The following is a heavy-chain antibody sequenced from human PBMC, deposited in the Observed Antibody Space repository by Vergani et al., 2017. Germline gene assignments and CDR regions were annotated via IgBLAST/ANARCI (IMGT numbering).Heavy chain of an antibody. Sequence: EVQLVQSGAEVKKAGESLKISCEGAGYIFPSYWIGWVRQKPGKGLEWTGIIYPGDSDVRYNPSFQGQVTISADKSINTAYLEWSSLKVSDTAMYFCARHSTGETGRGFDPWGQGTQVTVSS. D-gene: IGHD1-1*01. J-gene: IGHJ5*02. CDR2: IYPGDSDV. V-gene: IGHV5-51*01. CDR1: GYIFPSYW. CDR3: ARHSTGETGRGFDP.